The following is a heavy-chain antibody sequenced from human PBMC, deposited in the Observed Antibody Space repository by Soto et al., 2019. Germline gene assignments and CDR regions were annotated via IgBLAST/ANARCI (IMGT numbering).Heavy chain of an antibody. V-gene: IGHV3-21*01. D-gene: IGHD2-2*01. CDR1: GFTFSSYS. Sequence: GGSLRLSCAASGFTFSSYSMNWVRQAPGKGLEWVSSISSSGSYIYYEDSVKGRFTISRDNAKNSMYLQMNSLRAEDTAVYYCAREAQVVPAAMGAMDVWGKGTTVTVSS. CDR2: ISSSGSYI. J-gene: IGHJ6*03. CDR3: AREAQVVPAAMGAMDV.